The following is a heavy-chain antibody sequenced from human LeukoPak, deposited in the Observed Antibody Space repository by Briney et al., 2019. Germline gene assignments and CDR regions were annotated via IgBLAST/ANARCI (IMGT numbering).Heavy chain of an antibody. CDR3: ARRGPSDSGYYHDYYYYYYMDV. V-gene: IGHV4-59*01. J-gene: IGHJ6*03. CDR2: IYYSGST. CDR1: GGSISSYY. D-gene: IGHD3-22*01. Sequence: KPSETLSLTCTVSGGSISSYYWSWIRQPPGKGLEWIGYIYYSGSTNYNPSLKSRVTISVDTSKNQFSLKLSSVTAADTAVYYCARRGPSDSGYYHDYYYYYYMDVWGKGTTVTISS.